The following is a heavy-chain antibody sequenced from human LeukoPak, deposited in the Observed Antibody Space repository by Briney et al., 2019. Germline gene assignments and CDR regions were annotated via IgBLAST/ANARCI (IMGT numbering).Heavy chain of an antibody. CDR3: ARAGQGELLPDY. D-gene: IGHD1-26*01. J-gene: IGHJ4*02. CDR2: IIPIFGTA. CDR1: GGTFSSYA. V-gene: IGHV1-69*13. Sequence: ASVKVSCKASGGTFSSYAISWVRQAPGQGLEWMGGIIPIFGTANYAQKFQGRVTITADESTSTACMELSSLRSEDTAVYYCARAGQGELLPDYWGQGTLVTVSS.